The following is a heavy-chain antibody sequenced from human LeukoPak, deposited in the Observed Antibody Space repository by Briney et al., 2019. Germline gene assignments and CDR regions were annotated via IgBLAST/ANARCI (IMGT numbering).Heavy chain of an antibody. CDR1: GGSISSSSYY. V-gene: IGHV4-39*01. D-gene: IGHD3-22*01. CDR2: IYHSGST. CDR3: ARQQKVDYYYDSRGRGYFDY. Sequence: SETLSLTCTVSGGSISSSSYYWGWIRQPPGKGPEWTGSIYHSGSTYYNPSLKSRVTISVDTSKNQFSLKLSSVTAADTAVYYCARQQKVDYYYDSRGRGYFDYWGQGTLVTVSS. J-gene: IGHJ4*02.